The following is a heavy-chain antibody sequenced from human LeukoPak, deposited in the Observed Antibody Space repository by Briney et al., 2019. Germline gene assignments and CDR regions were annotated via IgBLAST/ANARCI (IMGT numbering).Heavy chain of an antibody. V-gene: IGHV3-30*03. CDR3: ALMTTVADDAFDI. CDR1: GFSFSSYW. J-gene: IGHJ3*02. CDR2: ISYDGSNK. D-gene: IGHD4-23*01. Sequence: GGSLRLSCAASGFSFSSYWMNWVRQAPGKGLEWVAVISYDGSNKYYADSVKGRFTISRDNSKNTLYLQMNSLRAEDTAVYYCALMTTVADDAFDIWGQGTMVTVSS.